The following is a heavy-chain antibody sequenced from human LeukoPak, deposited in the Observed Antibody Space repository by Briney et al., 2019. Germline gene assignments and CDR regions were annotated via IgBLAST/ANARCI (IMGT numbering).Heavy chain of an antibody. V-gene: IGHV4-39*01. D-gene: IGHD4-17*01. CDR3: ARPYYGDLQDAFDI. CDR2: IYYSGST. J-gene: IGHJ3*02. Sequence: PSETLSLTCTVSGGSISSSSYYWGWIRQPPGKGLEWIGSIYYSGSTYYNPSLKSRVTISVDTSKNQFSLKLSSVTAADTAVYYRARPYYGDLQDAFDIWGQGTMVTVSS. CDR1: GGSISSSSYY.